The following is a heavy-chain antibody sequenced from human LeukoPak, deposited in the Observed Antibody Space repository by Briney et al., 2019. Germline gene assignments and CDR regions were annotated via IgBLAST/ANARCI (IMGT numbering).Heavy chain of an antibody. CDR1: GFTFSSYG. Sequence: GGSLRLSCAASGFTFSSYGMSWVRQAPGKGLEWVSVISGSGTSTYYADSVKGRFTISRDNSKNTLYLQMNSLRAEDTAVYYCAKGGSTVLSGSGRFDYWGQGTLVTVSS. D-gene: IGHD3-10*01. V-gene: IGHV3-23*01. J-gene: IGHJ4*02. CDR2: ISGSGTST. CDR3: AKGGSTVLSGSGRFDY.